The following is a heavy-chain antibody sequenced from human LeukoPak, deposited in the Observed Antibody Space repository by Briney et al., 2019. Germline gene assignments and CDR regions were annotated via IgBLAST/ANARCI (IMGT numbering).Heavy chain of an antibody. CDR1: IGSISSSKW. J-gene: IGHJ6*02. CDR2: IYLYGTT. Sequence: PSETLSLTCSVSIGSISSSKWWSWVRQSPVKGLEWIGEIYLYGTTNYNPSFTSRVTMSVDRSRNQFSLKLTSVTAADTAVYYCARHPPLAGMDVWGQGTTVIVSS. CDR3: ARHPPLAGMDV. V-gene: IGHV4-4*02.